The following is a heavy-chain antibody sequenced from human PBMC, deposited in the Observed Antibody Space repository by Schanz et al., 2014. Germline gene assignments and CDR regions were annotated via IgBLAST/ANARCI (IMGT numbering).Heavy chain of an antibody. D-gene: IGHD6-13*01. Sequence: VQLVESGGGVVQPGRSLRLSCAASEFTFSSYKMNWVRQAPGKGLEWVSSISSSSSYIYYADSVKGRFTIARDNAKNSLYLQMNSLRAEDTAVYYCAREEGWGIAAAGPKHYYYGVDVWGQGTTGTVSS. CDR3: AREEGWGIAAAGPKHYYYGVDV. CDR2: ISSSSSYI. CDR1: EFTFSSYK. V-gene: IGHV3-21*01. J-gene: IGHJ6*02.